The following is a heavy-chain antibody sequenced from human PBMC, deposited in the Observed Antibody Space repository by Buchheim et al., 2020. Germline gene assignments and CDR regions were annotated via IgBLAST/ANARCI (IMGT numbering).Heavy chain of an antibody. CDR2: IRYDGSNK. CDR3: AKDTDRFGVVIVYYFDY. CDR1: GFTFGSYG. V-gene: IGHV3-30*02. Sequence: QVQLVESGGGVVQPGRSLRLSCAASGFTFGSYGMHWVRQAPGKGLEWVAFIRYDGSNKYYADSVKGRFTISRDNSKNTLYLQMNSLRAEDTAVYYCAKDTDRFGVVIVYYFDYWGQGTL. D-gene: IGHD3-3*01. J-gene: IGHJ4*02.